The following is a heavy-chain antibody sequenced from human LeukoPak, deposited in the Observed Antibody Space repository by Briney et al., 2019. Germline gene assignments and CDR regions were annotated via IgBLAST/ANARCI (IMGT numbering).Heavy chain of an antibody. D-gene: IGHD6-19*01. CDR2: ISGSGGST. J-gene: IGHJ6*02. V-gene: IGHV3-23*01. CDR3: ANVMGSSGWYHAGNGMDV. CDR1: GFTLSSYA. Sequence: GGSLRLSCAASGFTLSSYAMSWVRQAPGKGLEWVSAISGSGGSTYYADSVKGRFTISRDNSKNTLYLQMNSLRAEDTAVYYCANVMGSSGWYHAGNGMDVWGQGTTVTVSS.